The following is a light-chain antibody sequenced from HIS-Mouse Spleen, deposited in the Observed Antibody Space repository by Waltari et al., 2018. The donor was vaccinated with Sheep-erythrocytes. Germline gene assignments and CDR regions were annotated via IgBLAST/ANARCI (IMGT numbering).Light chain of an antibody. CDR2: YGD. V-gene: IGLV1-36*01. CDR3: AAWDDSLNGWV. CDR1: SSNIGNNA. Sequence: QSVLTQPPSVSEAPRQRVTISCSGSSSNIGNNAVNWYQQPPGKAPKLLIYYGDLLPSGVSDRFSGSKSGTSASLAISGLQSEDEADYYCAAWDDSLNGWVFGGGTKLTVL. J-gene: IGLJ3*02.